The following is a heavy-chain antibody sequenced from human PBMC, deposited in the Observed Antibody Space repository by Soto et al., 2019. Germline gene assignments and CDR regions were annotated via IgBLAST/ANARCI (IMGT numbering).Heavy chain of an antibody. CDR3: ARAAQTYGFWSGYYTDFLDAFDI. D-gene: IGHD3-3*01. J-gene: IGHJ3*02. CDR1: GFTFSSYA. Sequence: GGSLRLSCAASGFTFSSYAMHWVRQAPGKGLEWVAVISYDGSNKHYAESVKGRFTFSRDNSKNTLYLQMNSLRAEDTAVYYCARAAQTYGFWSGYYTDFLDAFDIWGQGTMVTVSS. CDR2: ISYDGSNK. V-gene: IGHV3-30-3*01.